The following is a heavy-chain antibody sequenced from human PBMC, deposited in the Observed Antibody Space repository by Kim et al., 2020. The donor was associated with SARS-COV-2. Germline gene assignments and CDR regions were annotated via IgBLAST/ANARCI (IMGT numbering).Heavy chain of an antibody. J-gene: IGHJ6*02. Sequence: DSVKGRFTISRDNAKNSLYLQMNSLRAEDTAVYYCARARSVATIMYGMDVWGQGTTVTVSS. D-gene: IGHD5-12*01. CDR3: ARARSVATIMYGMDV. V-gene: IGHV3-21*01.